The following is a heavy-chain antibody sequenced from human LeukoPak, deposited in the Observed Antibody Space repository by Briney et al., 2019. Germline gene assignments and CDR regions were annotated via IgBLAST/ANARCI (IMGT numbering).Heavy chain of an antibody. D-gene: IGHD3-10*01. CDR1: GYIFSSYG. CDR2: ISAYNGDT. Sequence: ASVKVSCKASGYIFSSYGISWVRQAPGQGLEWMGWISAYNGDTNYAQKLQGRVTMTTNTSTSTAYMELRSLRSDDTAVYYCARVQTTRFGEVLVIAPNWFDPWGQGTLVTVSS. V-gene: IGHV1-18*01. CDR3: ARVQTTRFGEVLVIAPNWFDP. J-gene: IGHJ5*02.